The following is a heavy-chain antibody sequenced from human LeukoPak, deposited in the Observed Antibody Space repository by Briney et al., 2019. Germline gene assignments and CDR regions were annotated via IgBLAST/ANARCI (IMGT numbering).Heavy chain of an antibody. CDR2: INHSGST. CDR3: ARGSPRWAPYLPPCNWFDP. V-gene: IGHV4-34*01. J-gene: IGHJ5*02. CDR1: GGSFSGYY. D-gene: IGHD2-21*01. Sequence: SSETLSLTCAVYGGSFSGYYWNWIRQPPGKGLEWIGEINHSGSTNYNPSLKSRVTISVDTSKNQFSLKLSAVTAADTAVYYCARGSPRWAPYLPPCNWFDPWGRGTLVTVSS.